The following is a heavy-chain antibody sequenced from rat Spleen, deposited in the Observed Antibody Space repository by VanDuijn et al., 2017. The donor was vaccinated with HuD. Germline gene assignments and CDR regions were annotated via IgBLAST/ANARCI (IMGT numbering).Heavy chain of an antibody. D-gene: IGHD1-6*01. CDR2: ISTGGNDT. J-gene: IGHJ3*01. V-gene: IGHV5-25*01. Sequence: EVQLVESGGGLVQPGRSLKLSCAASGFTFSDYNMAWVRQAPTKGLGWVASISTGGNDTYYRDSVKGRFTISRDNAKSTLYLPMESQTSEDTATYYCATGPRILRLDWFAYWAQGTLVTVSS. CDR1: GFTFSDYN. CDR3: ATGPRILRLDWFAY.